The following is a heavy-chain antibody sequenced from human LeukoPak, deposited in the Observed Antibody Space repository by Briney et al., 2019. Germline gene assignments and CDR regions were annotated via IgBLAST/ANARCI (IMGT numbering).Heavy chain of an antibody. CDR3: ATDREGDPSAYYLV. CDR2: ISDNGGRT. Sequence: PGGSLRLSCAASGFTFSSYWMNWARQAPGKGLEWVSTISDNGGRTYYADSVKGRFTISRDNSKNTLFLQMNSLRAEDSAVYYCATDREGDPSAYYLVGGQGTLITVSS. J-gene: IGHJ4*02. V-gene: IGHV3-23*01. CDR1: GFTFSSYW. D-gene: IGHD3-22*01.